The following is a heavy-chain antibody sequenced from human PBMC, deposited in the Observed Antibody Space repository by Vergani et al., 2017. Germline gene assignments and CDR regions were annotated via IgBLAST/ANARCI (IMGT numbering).Heavy chain of an antibody. D-gene: IGHD1-14*01. CDR1: GFTFNQYG. Sequence: QVQLVESGGGVVQPGRSLRLYCAASGFTFNQYGMHWVRQAPGKGLEWVAVTWYDGNNKQYADSVKGRFTISSDNSKSTMYLQMNSLRDEDTGVYYCARDLRLLYNRFDPWGQGTLVTVSS. CDR3: ARDLRLLYNRFDP. V-gene: IGHV3-33*01. CDR2: TWYDGNNK. J-gene: IGHJ5*02.